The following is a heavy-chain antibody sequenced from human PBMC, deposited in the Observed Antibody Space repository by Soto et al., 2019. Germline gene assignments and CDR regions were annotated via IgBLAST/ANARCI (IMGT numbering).Heavy chain of an antibody. V-gene: IGHV1-18*01. CDR3: ARDTSRGEYDY. CDR2: TNVYNGNT. CDR1: GYTFTSYG. J-gene: IGHJ4*02. D-gene: IGHD3-10*01. Sequence: QVQLVQSGAEVKKPGASVKVSCKASGYTFTSYGISWVRQAPGQGLEWMGWTNVYNGNTNCAQKLQGRVTMTTDTSTSTAYLDLRSLRSDDTAVYFCARDTSRGEYDYWGQGTLVTVSS.